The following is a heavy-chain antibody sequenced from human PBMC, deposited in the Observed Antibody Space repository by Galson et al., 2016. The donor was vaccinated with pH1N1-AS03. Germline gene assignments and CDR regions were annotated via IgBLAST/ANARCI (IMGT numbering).Heavy chain of an antibody. J-gene: IGHJ4*02. CDR3: ARPRGESSSWYPFDH. CDR1: HGSVSNHY. Sequence: ETLSLTCTVSHGSVSNHYWTWIRQPPGKGLEWIGYVHSSGSTSYNRSLKSRLIISVDTSKNQFSLKLTSVTAADTAVYYCARPRGESSSWYPFDHWGQGTLVTVSS. CDR2: VHSSGST. D-gene: IGHD6-13*01. V-gene: IGHV4-59*08.